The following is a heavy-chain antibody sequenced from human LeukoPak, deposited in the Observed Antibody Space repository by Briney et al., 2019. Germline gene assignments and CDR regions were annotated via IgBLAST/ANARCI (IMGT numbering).Heavy chain of an antibody. D-gene: IGHD6-13*01. J-gene: IGHJ4*02. CDR2: INHSGST. CDR1: GGSISGYH. CDR3: ARGHSSSWYKKRAYFDY. V-gene: IGHV4-34*01. Sequence: SETLSLTCTVSGGSISGYHWSWIRQPPGKGLEWIGEINHSGSTNYNPSLKSRVTISVDTSKNQFSLKLSSVTAADTAVYYCARGHSSSWYKKRAYFDYWGQGTLVTVSS.